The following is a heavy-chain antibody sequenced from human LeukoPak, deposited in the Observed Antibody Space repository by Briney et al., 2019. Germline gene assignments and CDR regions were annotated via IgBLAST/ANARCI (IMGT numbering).Heavy chain of an antibody. J-gene: IGHJ4*02. D-gene: IGHD5-12*01. CDR3: ANTGNSGYDLDYY. CDR2: ISYDGSNK. V-gene: IGHV3-30*18. CDR1: GFTFSSYG. Sequence: GGSLRLSCAASGFTFSSYGMHWVRQAPGKGLEWVAVISYDGSNKYYADSVKGRFTISRDNSKNTLYLQMNSLRAEDTAVYYCANTGNSGYDLDYYWGQGTLVTVSS.